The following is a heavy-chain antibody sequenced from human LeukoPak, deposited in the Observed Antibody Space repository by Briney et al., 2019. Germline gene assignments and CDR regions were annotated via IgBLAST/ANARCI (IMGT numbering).Heavy chain of an antibody. CDR1: GHPFYKYG. D-gene: IGHD3-16*01. Sequence: ASVKVSCKVSGHPFYKYGINWVRQAPGQGLEWLGWVSVYNGNTNNVQTLQGRLTMTTDVSTSTAYMELRSLRSGDTAVYYCAGNYEGQGVVAAHWGQGTLVTVSS. J-gene: IGHJ4*02. CDR3: AGNYEGQGVVAAH. V-gene: IGHV1-18*01. CDR2: VSVYNGNT.